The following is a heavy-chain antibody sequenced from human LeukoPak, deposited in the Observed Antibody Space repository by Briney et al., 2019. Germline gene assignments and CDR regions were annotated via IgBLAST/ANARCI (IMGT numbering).Heavy chain of an antibody. V-gene: IGHV1-69*13. CDR2: IIPIFGTA. D-gene: IGHD4-17*01. CDR1: GGTFISYA. Sequence: ASVKVSCKASGGTFISYAISWVRQAPGQGLEWMGGIIPIFGTANYAQKFQGRVTITADEYTSTAYMELSSLRSEDTAVYYCARASDYGDYPDAFDIWGQGTMVTVSS. CDR3: ARASDYGDYPDAFDI. J-gene: IGHJ3*02.